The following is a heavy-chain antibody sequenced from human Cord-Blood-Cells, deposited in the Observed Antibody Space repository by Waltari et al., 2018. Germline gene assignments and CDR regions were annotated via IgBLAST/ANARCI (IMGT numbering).Heavy chain of an antibody. D-gene: IGHD1-26*01. CDR3: ARGYVGDGDNIGGYFDY. CDR2: IIPILGIA. CDR1: GGTFSSYD. Sequence: QVQLVQSGAEVKKPGSSVKVSCKASGGTFSSYDISWVRQAPGQGLEWMGGIIPILGIANYAQKFQGRVTITADESTSTAYMELSSLRSEDTAVYYCARGYVGDGDNIGGYFDYWGQGTLVTVSS. J-gene: IGHJ4*02. V-gene: IGHV1-69*04.